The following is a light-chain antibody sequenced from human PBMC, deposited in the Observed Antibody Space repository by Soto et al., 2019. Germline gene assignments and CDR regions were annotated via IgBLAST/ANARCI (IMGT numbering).Light chain of an antibody. J-gene: IGKJ2*01. V-gene: IGKV3-15*01. CDR1: QSVSSN. Sequence: EIVMTQSADTLSVSPGERATLSCRASQSVSSNLAWYQQKPGQAPEPLSYGASTRATGIPARFSGSGSGTEFTLTISSLQSEDFAVYHWQQYNNWPYTFGQGTKLEIK. CDR3: QQYNNWPYT. CDR2: GAS.